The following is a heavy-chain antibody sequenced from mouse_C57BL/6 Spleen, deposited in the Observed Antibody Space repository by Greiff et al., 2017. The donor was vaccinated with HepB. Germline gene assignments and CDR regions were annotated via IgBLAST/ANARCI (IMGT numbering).Heavy chain of an antibody. CDR3: ARDPGDTTVDY. D-gene: IGHD1-1*01. V-gene: IGHV5-4*01. Sequence: DVMLVESGGGLVKPGGSLKLSCAASGFTFSSYAMSWVRQTPEKRLEWVATISDGGSYTYYPDNVKGRFTISRDNAKNNLYLQMSHLKSEDTAMYYCARDPGDTTVDYWGQGTSVTVSS. J-gene: IGHJ4*01. CDR2: ISDGGSYT. CDR1: GFTFSSYA.